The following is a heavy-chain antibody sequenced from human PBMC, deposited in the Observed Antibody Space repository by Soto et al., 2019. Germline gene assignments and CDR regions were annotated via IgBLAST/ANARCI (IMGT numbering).Heavy chain of an antibody. CDR1: GFTFSSYA. D-gene: IGHD3-16*01. Sequence: PGGSLRLSCAASGFTFSSYAMSWVRQAPGKGLEWVSAISGSGGSTYYADSAKGRFTISRDNSKNTLYLQMNSLRAEDTAVYYCAKVIKSPPGYVDRHLTCFDYWGQGTLVTVSS. V-gene: IGHV3-23*01. CDR2: ISGSGGST. CDR3: AKVIKSPPGYVDRHLTCFDY. J-gene: IGHJ4*02.